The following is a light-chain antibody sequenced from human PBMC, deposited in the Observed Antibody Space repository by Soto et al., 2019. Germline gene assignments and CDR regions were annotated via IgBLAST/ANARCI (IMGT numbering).Light chain of an antibody. V-gene: IGKV3-15*01. CDR1: QSVMSS. J-gene: IGKJ2*01. CDR3: QQYHHWPPYT. CDR2: GAS. Sequence: VMTQSPAILSVSPGERVTLSCRASQSVMSSLAWYQQRPGQAPRLLIHGASTRATGIPVRFSGSGSGTEFTLTISSLQSEDFAVYYCQQYHHWPPYTFGKGTKLEI.